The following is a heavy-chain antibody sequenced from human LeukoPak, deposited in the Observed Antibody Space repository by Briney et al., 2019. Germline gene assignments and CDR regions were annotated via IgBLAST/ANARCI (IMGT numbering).Heavy chain of an antibody. CDR2: IRYDGSNK. D-gene: IGHD4-17*01. J-gene: IGHJ6*03. CDR1: GFTFSSYG. CDR3: AKAGTVYYYYYYYMDV. Sequence: PGGSLRLSCAASGFTFSSYGMHWVRQAPGKGLEWVAFIRYDGSNKYYADSVKGRFTISRDNSKNTLYLQMNSLRAEDTAVYYCAKAGTVYYYYYYYMDVWGKGTTVTVSS. V-gene: IGHV3-30*02.